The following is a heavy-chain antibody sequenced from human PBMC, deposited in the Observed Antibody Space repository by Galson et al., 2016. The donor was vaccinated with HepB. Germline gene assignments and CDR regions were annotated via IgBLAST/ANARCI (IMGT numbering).Heavy chain of an antibody. CDR2: ITGGSDPT. Sequence: SLRLSCAASGFSFSSYAMSWVRQAPEKGLEWVSSITGGSDPTYFADPVKGRFTISRDNSRHTLSKQMNSLRAEDTAVYYCAKGSSSSRWRGGLFDYWGQGILVTVSS. CDR1: GFSFSSYA. D-gene: IGHD2-2*01. J-gene: IGHJ4*02. V-gene: IGHV3-23*01. CDR3: AKGSSSSRWRGGLFDY.